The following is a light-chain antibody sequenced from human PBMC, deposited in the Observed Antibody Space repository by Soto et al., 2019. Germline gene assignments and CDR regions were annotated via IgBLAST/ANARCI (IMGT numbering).Light chain of an antibody. J-gene: IGKJ1*01. Sequence: DIQMTQSPSSLAASVGARVTITCRASQSISTYLNWYQQKPGKAPKVLILDASRLQSGVASRFSGSGSGTDFTLTISSLQPEDSAPYYCQQSYSDPWTFGQGTKVQVK. CDR1: QSISTY. V-gene: IGKV1-39*01. CDR2: DAS. CDR3: QQSYSDPWT.